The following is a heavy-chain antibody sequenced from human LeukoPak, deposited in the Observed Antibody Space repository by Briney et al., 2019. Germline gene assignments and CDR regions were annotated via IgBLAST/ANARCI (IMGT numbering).Heavy chain of an antibody. CDR1: GFTFSSYS. Sequence: PGGSLRLSCEASGFTFSSYSMNWVRQAPGKGLEWVSSISSSSSYIYYADSVKGRFTISRDNAKNSLYLQMNSLRAEDTAVYYCARAEIPYDFWSGYFDYWGQGTLVTVSS. D-gene: IGHD3-3*01. CDR3: ARAEIPYDFWSGYFDY. J-gene: IGHJ4*02. V-gene: IGHV3-21*01. CDR2: ISSSSSYI.